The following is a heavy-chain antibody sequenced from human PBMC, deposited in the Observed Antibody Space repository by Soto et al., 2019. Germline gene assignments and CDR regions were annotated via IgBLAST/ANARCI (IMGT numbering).Heavy chain of an antibody. V-gene: IGHV4-34*01. CDR2: INHSGST. CDR1: GGSFSGYY. D-gene: IGHD2-15*01. J-gene: IGHJ5*02. Sequence: QVQLQQWGAGLLKPSETLSLTCAVYGGSFSGYYWSWIRQPPGKGLEWIGEINHSGSTNYNPSLKRRATISGATSKHQSPLKLSSVTAADTAVYYCARKRWSPRTLWFDPWGKGTLVTVSS. CDR3: ARKRWSPRTLWFDP.